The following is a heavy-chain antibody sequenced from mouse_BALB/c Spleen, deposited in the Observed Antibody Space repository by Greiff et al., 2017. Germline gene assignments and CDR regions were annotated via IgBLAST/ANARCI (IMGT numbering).Heavy chain of an antibody. CDR2: ISDGGSYT. V-gene: IGHV5-4*02. J-gene: IGHJ4*01. Sequence: EVKLVESGGGLVKPGGSLKLSCAASGFTFSDYYMYWVRQTPEKRLEWVATISDGGSYTYYPDSVKGRFTISRDNAKNNLYLQMSSLKSEDTAMYYCARDEGDAMDYWGQGTSVTVSS. CDR1: GFTFSDYY. CDR3: ARDEGDAMDY.